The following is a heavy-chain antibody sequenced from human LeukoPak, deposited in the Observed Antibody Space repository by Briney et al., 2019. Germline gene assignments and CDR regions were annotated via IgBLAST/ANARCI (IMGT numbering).Heavy chain of an antibody. J-gene: IGHJ6*03. D-gene: IGHD6-6*01. Sequence: GGSLRLSCAASGFTFSSYAMSWVRQAPGKGLVWVSRINTDGSSTSYADSVKGRFTISRDNAKNTLYLQMNSLRAEDTAVYYCASPPRSSSSYYYYYYMDVWGKGTTVTVSS. CDR3: ASPPRSSSSYYYYYYMDV. CDR1: GFTFSSYA. V-gene: IGHV3-74*01. CDR2: INTDGSST.